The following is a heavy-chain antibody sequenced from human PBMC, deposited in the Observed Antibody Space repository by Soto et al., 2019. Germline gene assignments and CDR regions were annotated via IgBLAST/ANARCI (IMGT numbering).Heavy chain of an antibody. Sequence: KPSETLSLTCAVYGGSFSGYYWSWIRQPPGKGLEWIGEINHSGSTNYNPSLKSRVTISVDTSKNQFSLKLSSVTAADTAVYYCAGDTAYDYYYYGMDVWGQGTTVTVSS. CDR3: AGDTAYDYYYYGMDV. J-gene: IGHJ6*02. V-gene: IGHV4-34*01. D-gene: IGHD5-18*01. CDR1: GGSFSGYY. CDR2: INHSGST.